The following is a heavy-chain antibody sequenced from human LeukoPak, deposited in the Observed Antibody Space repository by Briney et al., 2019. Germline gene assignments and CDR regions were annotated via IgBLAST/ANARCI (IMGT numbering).Heavy chain of an antibody. CDR1: GFTFSSYS. D-gene: IGHD2-2*02. V-gene: IGHV3-48*01. Sequence: GGSLRLSCAASGFTFSSYSMNWVRQAPGKGLEWGSYISSSGNTIYYADSVKGRLTISSDNPKNSLYLQMNSLRAEDTAVYYCARGYCSSNTCYIAFDIWGQGTMVTVSS. CDR3: ARGYCSSNTCYIAFDI. J-gene: IGHJ3*02. CDR2: ISSSGNTI.